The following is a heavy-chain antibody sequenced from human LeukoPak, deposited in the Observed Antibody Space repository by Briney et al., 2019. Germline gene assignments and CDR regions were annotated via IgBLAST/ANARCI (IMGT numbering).Heavy chain of an antibody. J-gene: IGHJ4*02. CDR2: IKAGGAT. CDR1: GFTFSHAW. CDR3: AADVPSPLAQIDY. Sequence: GGSLRLSRAASGFTFSHAWMSWVRQAPGKGLEWVARIKAGGATDYAAPVKGRFTISRDDSLNTLYLQMDSLKIGDTAVYYCAADVPSPLAQIDYWGQGTPVTVSS. V-gene: IGHV3-15*01.